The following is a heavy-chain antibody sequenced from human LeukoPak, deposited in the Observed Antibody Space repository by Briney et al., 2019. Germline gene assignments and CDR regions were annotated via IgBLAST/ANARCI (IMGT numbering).Heavy chain of an antibody. V-gene: IGHV1-8*02. J-gene: IGHJ3*02. Sequence: ASVKVSCKASGGTFSSYAISWVRQATGQGLEWMGWMNPNSGNTGYAQKFQGRVTMTRNTSISTAYMELSSLRSEDTAVYYCARNLRRYSSSWFHDAFDIWGQGTMVTVSS. CDR3: ARNLRRYSSSWFHDAFDI. D-gene: IGHD6-13*01. CDR1: GGTFSSYA. CDR2: MNPNSGNT.